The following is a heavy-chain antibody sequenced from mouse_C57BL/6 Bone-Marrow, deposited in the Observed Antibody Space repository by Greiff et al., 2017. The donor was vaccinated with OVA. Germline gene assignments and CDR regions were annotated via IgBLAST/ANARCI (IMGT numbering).Heavy chain of an antibody. CDR1: GYTFTSYW. CDR2: IDPSDSYT. Sequence: QVQLKQPGAELVKPGASVKLSCKASGYTFTSYWMQWVKQRPGQGLEWIGEIDPSDSYTNYTQKFKGKATLTVDTSSSTAYMQLSSLTSEDSAVYYCARDPYGDWYFDVWGTGTTVTVSS. D-gene: IGHD1-1*01. CDR3: ARDPYGDWYFDV. V-gene: IGHV1-50*01. J-gene: IGHJ1*03.